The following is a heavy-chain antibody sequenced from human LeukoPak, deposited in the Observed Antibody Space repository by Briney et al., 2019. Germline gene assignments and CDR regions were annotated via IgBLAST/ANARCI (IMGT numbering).Heavy chain of an antibody. CDR3: ARLLGGICSSTSCYNWFDP. CDR1: GGSISSSSYY. Sequence: SETLSLTCTVSGGSISSSSYYWGWIRQPPGKGLEWIGSIYYSGSTYYIPSLKSRVTISVDTSKNQFSLKLSSVTAADTAVYYCARLLGGICSSTSCYNWFDPWGQGTLVTVSS. V-gene: IGHV4-39*01. CDR2: IYYSGST. J-gene: IGHJ5*02. D-gene: IGHD2-2*01.